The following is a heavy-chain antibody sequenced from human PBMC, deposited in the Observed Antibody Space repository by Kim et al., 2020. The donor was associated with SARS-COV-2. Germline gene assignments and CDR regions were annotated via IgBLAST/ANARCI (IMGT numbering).Heavy chain of an antibody. Sequence: ASVKVSCEASGYTSSTYAIHWVRQAPGQRLEWMGCINTDNDNTKYSQKFQGRATITWDTSASTAYMELSNLGSEDTAVYYCASSHGGNAPSFYGLGVWG. CDR3: ASSHGGNAPSFYGLGV. CDR2: INTDNDNT. CDR1: GYTSSTYA. D-gene: IGHD2-15*01. V-gene: IGHV1-3*04. J-gene: IGHJ6*02.